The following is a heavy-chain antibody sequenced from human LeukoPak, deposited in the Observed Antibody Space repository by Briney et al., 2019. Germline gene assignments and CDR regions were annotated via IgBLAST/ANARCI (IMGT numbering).Heavy chain of an antibody. J-gene: IGHJ6*03. V-gene: IGHV1-69*13. CDR2: IIPIFGTA. CDR1: GGTFISYA. CDR3: ASQLRPLGYYYMDV. Sequence: SVKVSCKASGGTFISYAISWVRQAPGQGLEWMGAIIPIFGTANYAQKFQGRVTITADESTSTAYMELSSLRSEDTAVYYCASQLRPLGYYYMDVWGKGTTVTVSS. D-gene: IGHD1-1*01.